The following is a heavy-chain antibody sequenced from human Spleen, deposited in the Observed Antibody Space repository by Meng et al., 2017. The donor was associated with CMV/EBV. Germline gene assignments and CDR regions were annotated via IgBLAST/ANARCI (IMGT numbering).Heavy chain of an antibody. V-gene: IGHV2-5*02. CDR1: GFSLSTSGVG. D-gene: IGHD1-7*01. CDR2: IYWDDDK. CDR3: AHLISITGTTSLVYFDY. J-gene: IGHJ4*02. Sequence: QITLKGSGPTLVKPTQTLTLTCTFSGFSLSTSGVGVGWIRQPPGKALEWLALIYWDDDKRYSPSLKSRLTITKDTSKNQVVLTMTNMDPVDTATYYCAHLISITGTTSLVYFDYWGQGTLVTVSS.